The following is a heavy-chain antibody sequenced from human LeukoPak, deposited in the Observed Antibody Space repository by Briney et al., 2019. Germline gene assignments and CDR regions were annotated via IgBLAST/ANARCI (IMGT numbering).Heavy chain of an antibody. CDR3: ARQRVVNPLYDAFDI. J-gene: IGHJ3*02. CDR2: IYYSGST. Sequence: SETLSLTCTVSGGSISSYYWSWIRQPPGKGLEWIGYIYYSGSTNYNPSLKSRVTISVDTSKNQFSLKLSSVTAADTAVYYCARQRVVNPLYDAFDIWGQGTMVTVSS. V-gene: IGHV4-59*08. D-gene: IGHD2-2*01. CDR1: GGSISSYY.